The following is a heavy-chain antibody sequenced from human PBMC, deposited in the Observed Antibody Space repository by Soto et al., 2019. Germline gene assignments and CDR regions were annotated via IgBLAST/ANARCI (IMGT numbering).Heavy chain of an antibody. CDR1: GFTFSSYS. D-gene: IGHD3-10*01. Sequence: GGSLRLSCAASGFTFSSYSINWVRQAPGKGLDWVSSISGSGAYMYYADSVQGRFTISRDNAKNSLYLQMSSLRAEDTAVYYCARGKWVRGVVVSYSHYWGQGTLVTVSS. J-gene: IGHJ4*02. CDR2: ISGSGAYM. V-gene: IGHV3-21*01. CDR3: ARGKWVRGVVVSYSHY.